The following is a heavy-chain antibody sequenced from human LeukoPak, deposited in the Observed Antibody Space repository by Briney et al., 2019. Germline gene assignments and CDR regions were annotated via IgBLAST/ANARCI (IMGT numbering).Heavy chain of an antibody. D-gene: IGHD2-15*01. J-gene: IGHJ4*02. Sequence: PGGSLRLSCVAPGFTFSNYAMSWVRQAPGKGLEWVSTISGSGANTYYADSVKGRFTISRDNSKNTLSLQMNSLRAEDTAVYYCARLFRYCSGGTCYTDRGYFFDYWGQGTPVTVSS. CDR3: ARLFRYCSGGTCYTDRGYFFDY. V-gene: IGHV3-23*01. CDR2: ISGSGANT. CDR1: GFTFSNYA.